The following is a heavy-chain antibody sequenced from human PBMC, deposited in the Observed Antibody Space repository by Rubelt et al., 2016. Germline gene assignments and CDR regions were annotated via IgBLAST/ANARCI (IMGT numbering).Heavy chain of an antibody. J-gene: IGHJ4*02. V-gene: IGHV4-34*01. CDR1: GGSFSGYY. CDR2: IYYSGST. Sequence: QVQLPQWGAGLLKPSETLSLTCAVYGGSFSGYYWSWIRQPPGKGLEWIGSIYYSGSTYYNPSLKSRVTISVDTSKNQFSLKLSSVTAADTAVYYCARDPRAGTTSFDYWGQGTLVTVSS. CDR3: ARDPRAGTTSFDY. D-gene: IGHD1-7*01.